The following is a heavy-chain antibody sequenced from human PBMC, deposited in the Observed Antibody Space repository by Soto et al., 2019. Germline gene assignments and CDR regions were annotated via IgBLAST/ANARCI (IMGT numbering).Heavy chain of an antibody. J-gene: IGHJ4*02. CDR3: ARSGGRVHQLFGY. D-gene: IGHD2-2*01. V-gene: IGHV1-18*01. Sequence: QVQLVQSGAEVQKPGASVKVSCKASGYTFTSYGITWVRQAPGQGLEWMGWINDDNGYTDYAQKLQGRVPVTPDTSPGTAYMELRRLRSDDTAVFWCARSGGRVHQLFGYWGKGTL. CDR2: INDDNGYT. CDR1: GYTFTSYG.